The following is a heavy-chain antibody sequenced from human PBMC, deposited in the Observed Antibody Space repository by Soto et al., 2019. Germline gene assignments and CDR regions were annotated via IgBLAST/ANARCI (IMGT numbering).Heavy chain of an antibody. CDR2: INPNSGGT. V-gene: IGHV1-2*04. J-gene: IGHJ4*02. CDR3: ARDYDSSGYPRYYFDY. CDR1: GHTSSYYG. Sequence: ASVKVSCKSSGHTSSYYGISWVRQAPGQGLEWMGWINPNSGGTNYAQKFQGWVTMTRDTSISTAYMELSRLRSDDTAVYYCARDYDSSGYPRYYFDYWGQGTLVTVSS. D-gene: IGHD3-22*01.